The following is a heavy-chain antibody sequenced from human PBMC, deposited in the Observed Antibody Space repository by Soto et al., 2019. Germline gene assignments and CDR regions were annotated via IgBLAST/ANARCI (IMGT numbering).Heavy chain of an antibody. V-gene: IGHV1-69*12. CDR2: IIPIFGTA. Sequence: QVQLVQSGAEVKKPGSSVKVSCKASGGTFSSYAISWVRQAPGQGLEWMGGIIPIFGTANYAQKFQGRVTITADESTSTAYMQLSSLRAEATAVYYCARHPGGRGYYYGMDVWGQGTTVTVSS. CDR1: GGTFSSYA. J-gene: IGHJ6*02. D-gene: IGHD2-15*01. CDR3: ARHPGGRGYYYGMDV.